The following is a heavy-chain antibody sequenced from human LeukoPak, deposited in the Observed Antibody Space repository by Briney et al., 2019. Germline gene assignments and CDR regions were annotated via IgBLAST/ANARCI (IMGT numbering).Heavy chain of an antibody. V-gene: IGHV1-18*01. D-gene: IGHD3-10*01. J-gene: IGHJ3*02. Sequence: GASVKVSCKASGGTFSSYAISWVRQARGQGLEWMGWISGYNGNTNNAQKFQGRVTMTTDTSTSTAYMEMRSLRSDDTAVYYCARATHRAGDAFDIWGQGTMVTVSS. CDR2: ISGYNGNT. CDR3: ARATHRAGDAFDI. CDR1: GGTFSSYA.